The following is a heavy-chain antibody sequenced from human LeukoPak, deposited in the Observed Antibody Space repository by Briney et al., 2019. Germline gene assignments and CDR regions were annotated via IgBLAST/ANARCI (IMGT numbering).Heavy chain of an antibody. CDR1: GGTFSSYA. Sequence: GASVKVSCKASGGTFSSYAISWVRQAPGQGLEWMGWISAYNGNTKYAQKFQGRVTMTTDTSTSTAYMELRSLRSDDTAVYYCARDEVGAWNGYYYELSRDVFDIWGQGTMVTVSS. J-gene: IGHJ3*02. D-gene: IGHD3-3*01. CDR2: ISAYNGNT. V-gene: IGHV1-18*01. CDR3: ARDEVGAWNGYYYELSRDVFDI.